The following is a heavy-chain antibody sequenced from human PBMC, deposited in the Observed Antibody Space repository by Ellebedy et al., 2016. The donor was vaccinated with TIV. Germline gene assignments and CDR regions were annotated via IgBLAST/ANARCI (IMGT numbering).Heavy chain of an antibody. CDR2: ISSSGSTI. J-gene: IGHJ4*02. D-gene: IGHD6-6*01. V-gene: IGHV3-48*04. CDR3: ARVRRGSSGGLDY. CDR1: GFTFSDYS. Sequence: GGSLRLSXAASGFTFSDYSMNWVRQAPGKGLEWVSYISSSGSTIYYADSVKGRFTISRDNAKNSLYLQMNSLRAEDTAVYYCARVRRGSSGGLDYWGQGTLVTVSS.